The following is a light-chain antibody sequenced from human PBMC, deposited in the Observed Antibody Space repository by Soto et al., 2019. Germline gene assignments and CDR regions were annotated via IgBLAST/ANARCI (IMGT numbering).Light chain of an antibody. CDR2: EGS. Sequence: QSALTQPASVSGSPGQSTTISCTGTSSDVGSYNIVSWYQQHPGKAPKLMIYEGSKRPSGVSNRFSGSKSGNTASLTISGLQAEDEADYYCCSYAGSSTLVFGGGTKVTVL. CDR1: SSDVGSYNI. V-gene: IGLV2-23*01. CDR3: CSYAGSSTLV. J-gene: IGLJ2*01.